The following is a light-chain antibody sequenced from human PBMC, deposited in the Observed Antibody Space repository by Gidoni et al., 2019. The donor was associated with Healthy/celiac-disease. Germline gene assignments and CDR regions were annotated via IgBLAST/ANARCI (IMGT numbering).Light chain of an antibody. Sequence: EIVLTQSPATLSLSPGERATLSCRASQSVSSYLAWYQQKPGQAHRLLIYDASNRATGIPARFSGSGSGTDLTLTISSLEPEDFAVYYCQQRSNWEGITFGPXTKVDIK. CDR2: DAS. CDR3: QQRSNWEGIT. CDR1: QSVSSY. J-gene: IGKJ3*01. V-gene: IGKV3-11*01.